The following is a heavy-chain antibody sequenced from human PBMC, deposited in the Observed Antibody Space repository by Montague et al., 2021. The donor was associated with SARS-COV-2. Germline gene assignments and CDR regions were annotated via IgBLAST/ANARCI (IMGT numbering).Heavy chain of an antibody. Sequence: SETLSLTCTVSGVSISSYYWNWIRQPPGKGLEWIGFIYYSGSTNYNPSLKSRVTISVDTSKNQFSLKLSSVTAADTAVYYCARQTLTRFGISTTCFGAAFDIWGQGTMVTVSS. CDR3: ARQTLTRFGISTTCFGAAFDI. V-gene: IGHV4-59*08. CDR1: GVSISSYY. D-gene: IGHD2-2*01. CDR2: IYYSGST. J-gene: IGHJ3*02.